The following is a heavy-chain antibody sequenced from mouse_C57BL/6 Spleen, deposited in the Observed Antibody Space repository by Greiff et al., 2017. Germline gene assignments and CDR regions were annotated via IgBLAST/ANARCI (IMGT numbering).Heavy chain of an antibody. V-gene: IGHV5-4*01. CDR3: ARDYYGSTSYYYAMDY. CDR2: ISDGGSYT. D-gene: IGHD1-1*01. Sequence: DVKLVESGGGLVKPGGSLKLSCAASGFTFSSYAMSWVRQTPEKRLEWVATISDGGSYTYYPDNVKGRFTISRDNAKNNLYLQMSHLKSEDTAMYYCARDYYGSTSYYYAMDYWGQGTSVTVSS. CDR1: GFTFSSYA. J-gene: IGHJ4*01.